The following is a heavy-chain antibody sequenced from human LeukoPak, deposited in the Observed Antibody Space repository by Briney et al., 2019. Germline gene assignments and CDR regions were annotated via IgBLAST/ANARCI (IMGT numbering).Heavy chain of an antibody. Sequence: SVKVSCKASGYTFTSYDINWVRQATGQGLEWMGGIIPIFGTANYAQKFQGRVTITADKSTSTAYMELSSLRSEDTAVDYCARGLDYGDLTDYWGQGTLVTVSS. CDR3: ARGLDYGDLTDY. CDR2: IIPIFGTA. D-gene: IGHD4-17*01. V-gene: IGHV1-69*06. CDR1: GYTFTSYD. J-gene: IGHJ4*02.